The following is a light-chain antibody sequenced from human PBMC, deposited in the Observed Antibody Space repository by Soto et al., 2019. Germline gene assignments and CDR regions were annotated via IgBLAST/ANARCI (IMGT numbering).Light chain of an antibody. CDR2: AAS. Sequence: DIQMTQSPSSLSASVGDRVTITCRASQSISSSLNWYQQKPGEAPKLLIYAASSLHSGVPSRFSGSGSGTDFTLTISSLQPEDFATYYCQQSYSAPPWTFGQGTKVAIK. CDR1: QSISSS. V-gene: IGKV1-39*01. CDR3: QQSYSAPPWT. J-gene: IGKJ1*01.